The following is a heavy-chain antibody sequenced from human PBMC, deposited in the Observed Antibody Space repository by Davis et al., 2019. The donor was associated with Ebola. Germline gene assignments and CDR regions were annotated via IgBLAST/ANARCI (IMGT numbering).Heavy chain of an antibody. V-gene: IGHV3-30*18. CDR3: AKDHSPRIWCANGVCQYYFDY. Sequence: GESLKISCAASGFTFSSYGMHWVRQAPGKGLEWVAVISNDVRNKYYAVSLKGRFTISRDNSKNTLYLQMNSLRAEDTAVYYCAKDHSPRIWCANGVCQYYFDYWGQGTLVTVSS. D-gene: IGHD2-8*01. J-gene: IGHJ4*02. CDR2: ISNDVRNK. CDR1: GFTFSSYG.